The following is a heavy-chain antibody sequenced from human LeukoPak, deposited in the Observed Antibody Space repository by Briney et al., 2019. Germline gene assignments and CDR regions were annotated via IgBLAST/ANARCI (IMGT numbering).Heavy chain of an antibody. J-gene: IGHJ3*02. Sequence: GRSLRLSCRASRFSFSDYDMHWVRQAPGKGLEWVAVISYDGSRKHYGDSVKGRITISRDNSKNTLYLQMNSLRAEDTAVYFCAKYAYNWNAPDGFDMWGQGTMVIVSS. CDR3: AKYAYNWNAPDGFDM. CDR2: ISYDGSRK. V-gene: IGHV3-30*18. D-gene: IGHD1-1*01. CDR1: RFSFSDYD.